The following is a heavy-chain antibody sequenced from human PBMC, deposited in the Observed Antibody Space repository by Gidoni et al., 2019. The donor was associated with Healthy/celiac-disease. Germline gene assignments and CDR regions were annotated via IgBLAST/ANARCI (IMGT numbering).Heavy chain of an antibody. J-gene: IGHJ6*02. CDR3: ASGYSSSWYYYYGMDV. CDR1: GFTFRSYA. D-gene: IGHD6-13*01. CDR2: ISYEGSNK. V-gene: IGHV3-30*04. Sequence: QVQLVESGGGVVQPGRSLRLYRAASGFTFRSYAMHWVRQAPGKGLEWVAVISYEGSNKYYADSVKGRFTISRENSKNTLYLQMNSLRAEDTAVYYCASGYSSSWYYYYGMDVWGQGTTVTVSS.